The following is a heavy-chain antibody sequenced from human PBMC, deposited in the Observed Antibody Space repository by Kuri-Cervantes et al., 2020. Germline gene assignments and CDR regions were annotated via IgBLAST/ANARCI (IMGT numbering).Heavy chain of an antibody. CDR3: ARGSDSSGYYTY. J-gene: IGHJ4*02. Sequence: SETLSLTCTVSGGSISSYYWSWIRQPPGKGLEWIGYIYYSGSTNYNPSLKSRVTISVDKSKNQFSLKLSSVTAADTAVYYCARGSDSSGYYTYWGQGTLVTVSS. CDR1: GGSISSYY. V-gene: IGHV4-59*12. D-gene: IGHD3-22*01. CDR2: IYYSGST.